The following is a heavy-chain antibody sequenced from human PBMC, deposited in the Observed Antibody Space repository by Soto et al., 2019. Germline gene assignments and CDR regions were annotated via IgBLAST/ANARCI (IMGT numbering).Heavy chain of an antibody. Sequence: SETLSLACAVYGGSFSGYYWSWIRQPPGKGLEWIGEINHSGSTNYNPSLKSRVTISVDTSKNQFSLKLSSVTAADTAVYYCARGLAFNYYDILTGYYGYWGQGTLVTVSS. CDR1: GGSFSGYY. CDR2: INHSGST. V-gene: IGHV4-34*01. CDR3: ARGLAFNYYDILTGYYGY. J-gene: IGHJ4*02. D-gene: IGHD3-9*01.